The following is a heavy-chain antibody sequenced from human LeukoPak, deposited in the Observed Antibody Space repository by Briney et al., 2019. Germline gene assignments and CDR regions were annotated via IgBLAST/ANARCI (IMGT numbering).Heavy chain of an antibody. D-gene: IGHD6-19*01. J-gene: IGHJ5*02. CDR3: AKTSEWLVPYNHNWFDP. Sequence: PGGSLRLSCAASGFTFSSYAMSWVRQAPGKGLEWVSAISGSGGSTYYADSVKGRFTISRDNSKNTLYLQMNSLRAEDTAVYYCAKTSEWLVPYNHNWFDPWGQGTLVTVSS. CDR2: ISGSGGST. CDR1: GFTFSSYA. V-gene: IGHV3-23*01.